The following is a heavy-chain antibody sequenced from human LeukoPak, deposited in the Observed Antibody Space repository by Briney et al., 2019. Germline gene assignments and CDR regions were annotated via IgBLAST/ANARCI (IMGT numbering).Heavy chain of an antibody. D-gene: IGHD6-13*01. Sequence: SETLSLTCTVSGGSIGTYYWSWIRQPQGKGLEWIGYISYSGSTNYNPSLKSRVTISVDTSNNQFSLKLSSVTAADTAVYYCARGRSWYPHWGQGTLVTVSS. V-gene: IGHV4-59*01. J-gene: IGHJ4*02. CDR3: ARGRSWYPH. CDR2: ISYSGST. CDR1: GGSIGTYY.